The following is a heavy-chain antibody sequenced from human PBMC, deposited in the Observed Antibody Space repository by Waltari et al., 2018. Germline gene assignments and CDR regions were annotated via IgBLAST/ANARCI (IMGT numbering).Heavy chain of an antibody. V-gene: IGHV4-30-4*01. Sequence: QVQLQESGPGLVKSSQTLSLTCSVSGGSISSGNYYWSWIRQPPGKGLEWIGFIYNTGNTDDNPCLNYNPSLKSRVTISVDKSKNQFSLNLSSVTGADTAVYYCARGIWSGFQGYFDSWGQGTLVTVSS. CDR1: GGSISSGNYY. CDR3: ARGIWSGFQGYFDS. D-gene: IGHD3-3*01. J-gene: IGHJ4*02. CDR2: IYNTGNT.